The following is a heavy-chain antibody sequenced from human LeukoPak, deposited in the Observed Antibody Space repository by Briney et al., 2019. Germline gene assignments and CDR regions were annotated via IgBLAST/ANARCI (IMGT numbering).Heavy chain of an antibody. D-gene: IGHD5-24*01. CDR2: ISYDGSNK. CDR1: GFTFSSYG. Sequence: PGGSLRLSCAASGFTFSSYGMHWVRQAPGKGLEWVAVISYDGSNKYYADSVKGRFTISRDNAKNSLYLQMSSLRDEDTAVYYCARRERCWFDPWGQGTLVTVSS. CDR3: ARRERCWFDP. J-gene: IGHJ5*02. V-gene: IGHV3-30*03.